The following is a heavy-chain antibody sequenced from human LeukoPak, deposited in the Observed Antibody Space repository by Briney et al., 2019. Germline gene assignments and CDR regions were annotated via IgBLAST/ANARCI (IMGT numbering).Heavy chain of an antibody. CDR2: ISSSSSTI. Sequence: GGSLRLSCAASGFTFSSYSMNWVRQAPGKGLEWVSYISSSSSTIYYADSVKGRFTISRDNAKNSLYLQMNSLRAEDTAVYYCARDSSAAFGPSVDAFDIWGQGTMVTVSS. CDR1: GFTFSSYS. V-gene: IGHV3-48*01. J-gene: IGHJ3*02. CDR3: ARDSSAAFGPSVDAFDI. D-gene: IGHD2-15*01.